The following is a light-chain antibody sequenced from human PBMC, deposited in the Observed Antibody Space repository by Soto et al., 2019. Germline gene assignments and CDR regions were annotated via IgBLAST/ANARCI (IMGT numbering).Light chain of an antibody. J-gene: IGKJ5*01. CDR3: QQYNNWPPN. V-gene: IGKV3-15*01. Sequence: EIVMTQSPATLSVSPGERATLSCRASQSVSSNLVWYQQKPGQAPRLLIYGASTRATGVPARFSGSGSGTEFTLTVSSLQSEDIAVYFCQQYNNWPPNFGQGTRLEIK. CDR1: QSVSSN. CDR2: GAS.